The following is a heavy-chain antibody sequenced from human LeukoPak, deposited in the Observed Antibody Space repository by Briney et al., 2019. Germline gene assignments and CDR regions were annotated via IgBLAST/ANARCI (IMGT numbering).Heavy chain of an antibody. V-gene: IGHV4-59*01. Sequence: SETLSLTCTVSGGSISTYYWSWIRQPPGKGLEWIGYIYNGGGTNYNPSLKSRVTISVATSKNQFSLKLSSVTAADAAVYYCASKHCSLFNCNFPLLDYWGQGTLVTVSS. J-gene: IGHJ4*02. D-gene: IGHD2-15*01. CDR3: ASKHCSLFNCNFPLLDY. CDR2: IYNGGGT. CDR1: GGSISTYY.